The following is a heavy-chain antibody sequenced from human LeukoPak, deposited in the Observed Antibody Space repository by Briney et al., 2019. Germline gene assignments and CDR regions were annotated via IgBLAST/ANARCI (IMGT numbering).Heavy chain of an antibody. V-gene: IGHV3-21*04. J-gene: IGHJ5*02. CDR2: ISSGI. CDR1: GFTFSSYS. Sequence: GGSLRLSCAASGFTFSSYSFNWVRQAPGKGLEWVSSISSGIYYADSVKGRFTISRDNSKNTLYLQMNSLRAEDTAVYYCAKDRQHQPVKSWGQGTLVTVSS. CDR3: AKDRQHQPVKS. D-gene: IGHD1-14*01.